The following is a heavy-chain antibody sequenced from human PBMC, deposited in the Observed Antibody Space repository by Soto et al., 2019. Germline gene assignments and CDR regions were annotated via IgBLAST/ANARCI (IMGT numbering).Heavy chain of an antibody. CDR2: INTYNGNT. CDR3: ARGVGSGTYYNQYNWFDP. J-gene: IGHJ5*02. Sequence: ASVKVSCKASGYSFSSYGISWVRQAPGQGLEWMGWINTYNGNTNHAQKLQGRVTMTTDTSTSTAYMELRSLRSDDTAVYYCARGVGSGTYYNQYNWFDPWGQGTLVTVSS. V-gene: IGHV1-18*01. CDR1: GYSFSSYG. D-gene: IGHD3-10*01.